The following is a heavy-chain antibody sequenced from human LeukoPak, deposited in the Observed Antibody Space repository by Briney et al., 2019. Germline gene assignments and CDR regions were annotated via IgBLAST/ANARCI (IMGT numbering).Heavy chain of an antibody. V-gene: IGHV3-66*01. CDR2: IYSGGST. D-gene: IGHD6-19*01. CDR1: GFTVSSNY. Sequence: GGSLRLSCAASGFTVSSNYMSWVRQAPGKGLEWVSVIYSGGSTYYADSVKGRFTISRDNSKNTLYLQMNSLRAEDTAVYYCTSESRPYSSGSPDYWGQGTLVTISS. CDR3: TSESRPYSSGSPDY. J-gene: IGHJ4*02.